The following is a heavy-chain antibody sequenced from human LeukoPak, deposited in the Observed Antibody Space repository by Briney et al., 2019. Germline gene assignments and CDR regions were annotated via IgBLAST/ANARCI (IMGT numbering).Heavy chain of an antibody. D-gene: IGHD3-16*01. CDR2: INHSGST. CDR3: ARGRGCYYYYYGMDV. Sequence: SETLSLTCAVYGGSFSGYYWSWIRQPPEKGLAWIGEINHSGSTNYNPSLNSRVTISVDTSKNQVSLKLSSVTAADTAVYYCARGRGCYYYYYGMDVWGKGTTVTVSS. V-gene: IGHV4-34*01. J-gene: IGHJ6*04. CDR1: GGSFSGYY.